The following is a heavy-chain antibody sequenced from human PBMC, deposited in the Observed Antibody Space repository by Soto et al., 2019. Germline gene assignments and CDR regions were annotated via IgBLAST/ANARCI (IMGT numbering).Heavy chain of an antibody. Sequence: QLQLQESGPGLVKPSETLSLTCTVSGGSISSSSYYWGWIRQPSGKGLEWIGSIYYSVSTYYNPTLKSRVTISVDTSKNQFSLKLSSVTAADTAVYYCASSYGDYVSYWGQGTLVTVSS. J-gene: IGHJ4*02. CDR1: GGSISSSSYY. CDR2: IYYSVST. CDR3: ASSYGDYVSY. V-gene: IGHV4-39*01. D-gene: IGHD4-17*01.